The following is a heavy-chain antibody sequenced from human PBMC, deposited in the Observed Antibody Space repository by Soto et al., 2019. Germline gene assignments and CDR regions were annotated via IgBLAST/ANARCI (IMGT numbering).Heavy chain of an antibody. J-gene: IGHJ6*03. D-gene: IGHD3-3*01. CDR1: GGSFNGYY. V-gene: IGHV4-34*01. Sequence: SETLSLTCAVYGGSFNGYYWSWIRQPPGKGLEWIGEINHSGSTNYNPSLKSRVTISVDASKNQFSLKLSSVTAADTAVYFCARGPGNYVFWSGHWSGRYYYMDFWDKGTTVTVSS. CDR3: ARGPGNYVFWSGHWSGRYYYMDF. CDR2: INHSGST.